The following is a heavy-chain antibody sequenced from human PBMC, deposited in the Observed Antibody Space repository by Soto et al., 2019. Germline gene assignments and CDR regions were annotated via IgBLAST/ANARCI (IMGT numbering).Heavy chain of an antibody. CDR2: ITGSGSGT. V-gene: IGHV3-23*01. D-gene: IGHD2-15*01. Sequence: EVQLLESGGGLVQPGGSLRLSCAASGFTYITCAMSWVRQAPGKGLEWVSTITGSGSGTYYADSVKGRFTISRDNSKNKLYLQMNTLRAEDTAVYFCAKEPATSGGDSFDYWGQGTLVTVSS. CDR1: GFTYITCA. CDR3: AKEPATSGGDSFDY. J-gene: IGHJ4*02.